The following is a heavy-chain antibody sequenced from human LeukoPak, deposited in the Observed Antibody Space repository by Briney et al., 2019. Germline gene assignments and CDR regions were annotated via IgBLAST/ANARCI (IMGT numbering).Heavy chain of an antibody. J-gene: IGHJ4*02. CDR2: INPNSGGT. CDR1: GYTFTGYY. V-gene: IGHV1-2*02. Sequence: ASVKVSCKASGYTFTGYYMHWVRQAPGQGLEWMGWINPNSGGTNYAQKFQGRVTMTRDTSISTAYMELSRLRSDDTAVYYCARDGGRSVPYYFDYWGQGTLVTVSS. CDR3: ARDGGRSVPYYFDY. D-gene: IGHD3-10*01.